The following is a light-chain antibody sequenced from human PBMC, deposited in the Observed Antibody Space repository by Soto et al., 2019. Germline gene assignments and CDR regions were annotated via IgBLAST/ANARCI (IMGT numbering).Light chain of an antibody. CDR2: GAS. CDR3: QQYGSSPYT. J-gene: IGKJ2*01. Sequence: EIVLTQSPGTLSLSPGERATLSCRASQSVSSSYLAWYQQKPGQAPRLLIYGASSRATGIPDRFSGSGSGTDSPLTISRLEPEDLAVYYCQQYGSSPYTFGQGTKLEIK. CDR1: QSVSSSY. V-gene: IGKV3-20*01.